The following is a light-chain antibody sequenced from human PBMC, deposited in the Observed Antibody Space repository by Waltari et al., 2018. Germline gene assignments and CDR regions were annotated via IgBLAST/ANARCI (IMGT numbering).Light chain of an antibody. CDR1: GPNIWSNY. J-gene: IGLJ2*01. V-gene: IGLV1-51*01. CDR3: GTWDSALSVVV. CDR2: DDI. Sequence: QSVLTQPPSVSAAPGQKVTISCSGSGPNIWSNYASWYQQFPGTAPTLLIYDDIKRPSGIPDRFSGSKSGTSATLGITALQTGDEADYYCGTWDSALSVVVFGGGTRLTVL.